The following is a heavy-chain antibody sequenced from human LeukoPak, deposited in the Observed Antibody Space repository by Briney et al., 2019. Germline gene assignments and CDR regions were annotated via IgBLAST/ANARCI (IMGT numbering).Heavy chain of an antibody. D-gene: IGHD3-16*01. CDR3: ARDGAGLDYYYYMDV. V-gene: IGHV4-39*07. CDR2: FSYSGIT. J-gene: IGHJ6*03. CDR1: GGSISSSSYY. Sequence: SETLSLTCTVSGGSISSSSYYWGWIRQPPGKGLEWIASFSYSGITYYNPSLKSRVTISVDTSKNQFSLKVNSVTAADTAVYYCARDGAGLDYYYYMDVWGKGTTVTVSS.